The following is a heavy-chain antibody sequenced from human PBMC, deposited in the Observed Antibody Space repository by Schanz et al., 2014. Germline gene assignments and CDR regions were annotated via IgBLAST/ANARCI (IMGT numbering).Heavy chain of an antibody. CDR1: GFTFSRHA. V-gene: IGHV3-30*09. CDR2: ITYDGSNK. CDR3: AGDWASGRYYSDY. J-gene: IGHJ4*02. Sequence: VQLVESGGVVAQPGGSLRLSCAASGFTFSRHAMHWVRQAAGKGLEWVAAITYDGSNKYYAESVKGRFAISRDNSKDTLYLQMNSLRTEDTAVYYCAGDWASGRYYSDYWGQGTLVTVSS. D-gene: IGHD1-26*01.